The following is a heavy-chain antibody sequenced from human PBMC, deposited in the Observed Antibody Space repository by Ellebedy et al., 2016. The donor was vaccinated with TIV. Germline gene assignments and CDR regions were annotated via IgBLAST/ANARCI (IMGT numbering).Heavy chain of an antibody. D-gene: IGHD2-15*01. J-gene: IGHJ6*02. CDR2: ISGSGGST. V-gene: IGHV3-23*01. CDR3: AKGEDIVVVVAAIRTYYYYGMDV. Sequence: GGSLRLSXAASGFTFSSYAMSWVRQAPGKGLEWVSAISGSGGSTYYADSVKGRFTISRDNSKNTLYLQMNSLRAEDTAVYYCAKGEDIVVVVAAIRTYYYYGMDVWGQGTTVTVSS. CDR1: GFTFSSYA.